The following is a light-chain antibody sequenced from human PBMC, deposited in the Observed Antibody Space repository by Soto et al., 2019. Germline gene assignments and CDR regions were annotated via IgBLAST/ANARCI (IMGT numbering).Light chain of an antibody. CDR1: QSVSSSY. CDR2: GAS. Sequence: VSTQSPCTLSLSPGERATLSCRAIQSVSSSYLAWYQQKPGQAPRLLIYGASSRATGIPDRFSGSGSGTDFTLTISRLEPEDFAVYYCQQYGSSPPWTFGQGTKADI. J-gene: IGKJ1*01. V-gene: IGKV3-20*01. CDR3: QQYGSSPPWT.